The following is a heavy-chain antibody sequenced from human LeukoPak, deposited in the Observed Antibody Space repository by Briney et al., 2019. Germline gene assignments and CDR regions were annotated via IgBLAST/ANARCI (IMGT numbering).Heavy chain of an antibody. V-gene: IGHV1-69*04. CDR1: GGTFSSYA. Sequence: SVKVSCKASGGTFSSYAISWVRQAPGQGLEWVGRIIPILGIANYAQKFQGRVTITADKSTSTAYMELSSLRSEDTAVYYCAREQGPYYGSGSVYYYGMDVWGQGTTVTVSS. CDR3: AREQGPYYGSGSVYYYGMDV. J-gene: IGHJ6*02. D-gene: IGHD3-10*01. CDR2: IIPILGIA.